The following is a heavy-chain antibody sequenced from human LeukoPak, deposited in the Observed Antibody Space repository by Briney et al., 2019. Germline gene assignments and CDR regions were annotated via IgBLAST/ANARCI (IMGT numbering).Heavy chain of an antibody. D-gene: IGHD3-16*01. CDR2: ISGSGTGT. Sequence: GGSLRLSCVGSGFTFSSFAMSWVRQAPGKALEWVSGISGSGTGTYYTDSVKGRFTISRDNSKNTLYLQMNSLRAEDTAVYYCAKRGENCFDYWGQGTLVTVSS. CDR3: AKRGENCFDY. J-gene: IGHJ4*02. V-gene: IGHV3-23*01. CDR1: GFTFSSFA.